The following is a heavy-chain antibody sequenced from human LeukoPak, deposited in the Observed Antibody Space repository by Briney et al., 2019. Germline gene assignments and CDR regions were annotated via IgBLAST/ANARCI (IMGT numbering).Heavy chain of an antibody. CDR1: GFTVSGNY. J-gene: IGHJ4*02. CDR3: TTDRLKSGSYF. V-gene: IGHV3-66*01. Sequence: PGGSLRLSCAASGFTVSGNYMSWVRQAPGKGLEWVSVIYSGGSTYYADSVKGRFTISRDTSKNTLYLQMNSLKTEDTAVYYCTTDRLKSGSYFWGQGTLVTVSS. CDR2: IYSGGST. D-gene: IGHD1-26*01.